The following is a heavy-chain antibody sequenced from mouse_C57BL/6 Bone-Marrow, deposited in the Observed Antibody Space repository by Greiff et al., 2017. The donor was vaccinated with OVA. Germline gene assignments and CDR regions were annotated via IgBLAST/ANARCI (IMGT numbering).Heavy chain of an antibody. CDR1: GYTFTDYN. V-gene: IGHV1-22*01. J-gene: IGHJ1*03. Sequence: VQLQQSGPELVKPGASVKMSCKASGYTFTDYNMHWVKQSHGKSLEWIGYINPNNGGTSYNQKFKGKATLTVNKSSSTAYMELRSLTSEDSAVYYCARTYDYDLSYWYFDVWGTGTTVTVSS. D-gene: IGHD2-4*01. CDR3: ARTYDYDLSYWYFDV. CDR2: INPNNGGT.